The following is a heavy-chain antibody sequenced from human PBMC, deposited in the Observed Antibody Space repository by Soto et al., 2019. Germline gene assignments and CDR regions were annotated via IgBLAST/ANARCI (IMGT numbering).Heavy chain of an antibody. CDR1: GLIVSNVW. J-gene: IGHJ5*02. V-gene: IGHV3-15*01. CDR3: TTGGHYFGA. CDR2: IKSETNGGTT. Sequence: GGSLRLSCAASGLIVSNVWMSWVRQAPGKGLEWIGHIKSETNGGTTDYGAHVRGRFVISRDDSKNTLYLQMNNLETDDTAVYYCTTGGHYFGAWGRGTLVTVSS. D-gene: IGHD3-22*01.